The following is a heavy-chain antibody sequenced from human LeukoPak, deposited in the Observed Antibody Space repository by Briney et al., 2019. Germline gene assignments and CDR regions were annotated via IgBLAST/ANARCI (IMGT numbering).Heavy chain of an antibody. D-gene: IGHD3-16*01. CDR1: GFTFSNYG. J-gene: IGHJ4*02. CDR2: INPDGSGK. CDR3: ASWGAGGNS. V-gene: IGHV3-7*01. Sequence: GGSLRLSCAASGFTFSNYGMNWVRQAPGKGLDWVANINPDGSGKRYVDSVKGRFTIARDNAYNSLSLQMNSLRAEDTAVYYCASWGAGGNSWGQGTLVTVSS.